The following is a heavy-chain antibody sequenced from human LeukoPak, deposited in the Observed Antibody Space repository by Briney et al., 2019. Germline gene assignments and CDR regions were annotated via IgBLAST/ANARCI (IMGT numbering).Heavy chain of an antibody. J-gene: IGHJ4*02. V-gene: IGHV3-48*03. CDR3: GAAAELRAEY. CDR1: GFTFSSYE. D-gene: IGHD1-26*01. CDR2: ISSSGSTI. Sequence: QTGGSLRLSCAASGFTFSSYEMNWVRQAPGKGLEWVSYISSSGSTIYYADSVKGRFTISRDNAKNSLYLQMNSLRAEDTAVYYCGAAAELRAEYWGQGTLVTVSS.